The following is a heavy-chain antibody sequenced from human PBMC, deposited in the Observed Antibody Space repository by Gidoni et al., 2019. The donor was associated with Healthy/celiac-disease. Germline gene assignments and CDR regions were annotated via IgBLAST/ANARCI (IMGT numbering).Heavy chain of an antibody. Sequence: QLQLQESGPGLVKPSETLSLTCTVSGGSSSSSSYYWGWSRQPPGKGLEWIGSIYYSGRTYYNPSLKSRVTISVDTSKNQFSLKLSSVTAADTAVYYCARYKVGYGDPFDYWGQGTLVTVSS. V-gene: IGHV4-39*01. CDR1: GGSSSSSSYY. CDR2: IYYSGRT. J-gene: IGHJ4*02. CDR3: ARYKVGYGDPFDY. D-gene: IGHD4-17*01.